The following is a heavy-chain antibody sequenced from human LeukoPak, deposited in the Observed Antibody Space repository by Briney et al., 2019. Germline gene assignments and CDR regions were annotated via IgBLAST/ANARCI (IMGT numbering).Heavy chain of an antibody. V-gene: IGHV3-23*01. CDR1: GFSFSNYA. J-gene: IGHJ4*02. Sequence: GGSLRLSCAASGFSFSNYAMRWVRQAPGKGLEWVSTISGSGGSTDYADSVKGRFTISRDNSKNTLYLQMNSLRADDAAVYYCASGSRNYFGYWGQGTLVTVSS. CDR3: ASGSRNYFGY. D-gene: IGHD3-10*01. CDR2: ISGSGGST.